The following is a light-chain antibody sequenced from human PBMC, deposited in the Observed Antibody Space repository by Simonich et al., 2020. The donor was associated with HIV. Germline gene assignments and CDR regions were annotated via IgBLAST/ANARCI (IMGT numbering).Light chain of an antibody. V-gene: IGLV2-14*02. J-gene: IGLJ2*01. Sequence: QSALTQPASVSGSPGQSITISCTGTASDVGSYNLVSWYQQYSVKAPKLVIYDVHNRPSGVSNRFSGSKSGNTASLTISGLQAEDEADYYCNSYTSSSAWVFGGGTKLTVL. CDR2: DVH. CDR3: NSYTSSSAWV. CDR1: ASDVGSYNL.